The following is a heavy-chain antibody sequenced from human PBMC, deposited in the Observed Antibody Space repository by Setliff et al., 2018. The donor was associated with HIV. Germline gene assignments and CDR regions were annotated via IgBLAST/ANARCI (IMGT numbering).Heavy chain of an antibody. CDR2: IYPSGDT. V-gene: IGHV4-4*08. CDR3: ARGGFTGVTTHFQH. Sequence: PSETLSLTCTVSGGSLSSYYWSWIRQPPGKGLEWIGYIYPSGDTNYNPSLKSRVTISADMSKNPFSLKLSSVTAADTAVYSCARGGFTGVTTHFQHWGRGTLGTSPQ. D-gene: IGHD4-17*01. CDR1: GGSLSSYY. J-gene: IGHJ1*01.